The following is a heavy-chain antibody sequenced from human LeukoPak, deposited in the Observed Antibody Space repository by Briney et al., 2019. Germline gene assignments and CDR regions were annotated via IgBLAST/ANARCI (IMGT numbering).Heavy chain of an antibody. D-gene: IGHD3-10*01. V-gene: IGHV2-70*11. CDR2: IDWDDDK. J-gene: IGHJ4*02. Sequence: SGPTLVNPTQTLTLTCTFSGFSLSTSGMCVSWVRQPPGKALEWRARIDWDDDKYYSTSLKTRLTISNDTSKNQVVLTMTNMDHVDTATYYCARSDYYGSGMTDYWGQGTLVTVSS. CDR1: GFSLSTSGMC. CDR3: ARSDYYGSGMTDY.